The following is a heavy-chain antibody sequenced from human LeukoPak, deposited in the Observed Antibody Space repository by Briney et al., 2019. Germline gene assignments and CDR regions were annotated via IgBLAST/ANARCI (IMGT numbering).Heavy chain of an antibody. CDR1: GGSISSSSYY. J-gene: IGHJ3*02. Sequence: SETLSLTCTVSGGSISSSSYYWGWIRQPPGKGLEWIGNIYYSGSTFYNPSLKSRLTISVDTSKNQFSLKLSSVTAADTAVYYCAAGYSSSYDAFDIWGQWTMVTVSS. CDR2: IYYSGST. CDR3: AAGYSSSYDAFDI. D-gene: IGHD6-13*01. V-gene: IGHV4-39*07.